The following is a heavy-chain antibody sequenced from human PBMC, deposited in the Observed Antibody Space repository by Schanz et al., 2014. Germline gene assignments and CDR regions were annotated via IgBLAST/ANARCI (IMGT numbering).Heavy chain of an antibody. J-gene: IGHJ4*02. CDR2: IKRETDGGTT. CDR1: GFTFTNAW. Sequence: EVQLVESGGELVQPGGSLRLSCAASGFTFTNAWMSWVRQAPGRGLEWLGRIKRETDGGTTDYAAPVKGRVTISRDDSKNTLYLQMNSLRTEDTAVYYCATAVRVTGFDYWGQGTLVTVSS. CDR3: ATAVRVTGFDY. V-gene: IGHV3-15*01. D-gene: IGHD1-20*01.